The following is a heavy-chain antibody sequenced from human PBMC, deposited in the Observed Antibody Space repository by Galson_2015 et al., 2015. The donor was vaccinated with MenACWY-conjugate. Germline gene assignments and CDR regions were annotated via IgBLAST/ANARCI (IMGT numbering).Heavy chain of an antibody. CDR2: IKQDGSEK. J-gene: IGHJ6*02. V-gene: IGHV3-7*03. D-gene: IGHD1-26*01. CDR3: AREGRMGGSYLGYYYYGMDV. Sequence: SLRLSCAASGFTFSSYWMSWVRQAPGKGLEWVANIKQDGSEKYYVDSVKGRFTISRDNAKNSLYLQMNSLRAEDTAVYYCAREGRMGGSYLGYYYYGMDVWGQGTTVTVSS. CDR1: GFTFSSYW.